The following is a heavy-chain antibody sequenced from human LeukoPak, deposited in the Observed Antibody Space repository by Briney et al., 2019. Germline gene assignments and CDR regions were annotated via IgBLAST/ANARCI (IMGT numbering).Heavy chain of an antibody. D-gene: IGHD6-13*01. CDR2: IYYSGST. J-gene: IGHJ4*02. CDR3: ARGSSSNSWYFDY. V-gene: IGHV4-59*12. CDR1: GGSISSYY. Sequence: SETLSLTCTVSGGSISSYYWSWIRQPPGKGLEWIGYIYYSGSTNYNPSLKSRVTISVDTSKNQFSLKLNSVTPEDTAVYYCARGSSSNSWYFDYWGQGTLVTVSS.